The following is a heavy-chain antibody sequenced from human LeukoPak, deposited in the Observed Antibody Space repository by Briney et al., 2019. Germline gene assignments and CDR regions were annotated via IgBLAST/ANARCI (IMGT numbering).Heavy chain of an antibody. J-gene: IGHJ4*02. D-gene: IGHD2/OR15-2a*01. V-gene: IGHV3-48*03. Sequence: GGSLRLSCSASGFTFSSYEMNWVRQAPGKGLEWISYITGSGDTIYYADSVKGRFTISRDNAKTSLFLQMNSLTADDTALSYCARERTTIVSGTTIGAYWGQGTLVTVSS. CDR2: ITGSGDTI. CDR1: GFTFSSYE. CDR3: ARERTTIVSGTTIGAY.